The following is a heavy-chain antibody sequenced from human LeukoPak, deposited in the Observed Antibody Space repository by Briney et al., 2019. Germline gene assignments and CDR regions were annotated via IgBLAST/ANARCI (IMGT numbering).Heavy chain of an antibody. V-gene: IGHV1-69*02. D-gene: IGHD6-6*01. CDR1: GYTFTGYY. CDR2: IIPILGIA. Sequence: GASVKVSCKASGYTFTGYYMHWVRQAPGQGLEWMGRIIPILGIANYAQKFQGRVTITADKSTSTAYMELSSLRSEDTAVYYCARFGKAARPADYWGQGTLVTVSS. CDR3: ARFGKAARPADY. J-gene: IGHJ4*02.